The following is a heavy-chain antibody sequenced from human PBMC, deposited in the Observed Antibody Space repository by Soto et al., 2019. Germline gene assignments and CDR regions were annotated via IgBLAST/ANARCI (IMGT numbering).Heavy chain of an antibody. CDR2: IYYSGST. D-gene: IGHD3-10*01. V-gene: IGHV4-61*01. Sequence: SETLSLTCTFSGGSVRSGSYYWSWIRQPPGKGLEWIGYIYYSGSTNYNPSLKSRVTISVDTSKNQFSLKLSSVTAADTAVYYCARDRGDNWFDPWGQGTLVTVSS. J-gene: IGHJ5*02. CDR1: GGSVRSGSYY. CDR3: ARDRGDNWFDP.